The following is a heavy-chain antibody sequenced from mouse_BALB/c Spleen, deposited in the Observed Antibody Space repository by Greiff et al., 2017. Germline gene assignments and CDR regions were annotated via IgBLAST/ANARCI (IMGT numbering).Heavy chain of an antibody. CDR3: ARYDGNYAYFDY. D-gene: IGHD2-1*01. V-gene: IGHV3-8*02. CDR1: GDSITSGY. Sequence: EVHLVESGPSLVKPSQTLSLTCSVTGDSITSGYWNWIRKFPGNKLEYMGYISYSGSTYYNPSLKSRISITRDTSKNQYYLQLNSVTTEDTATYYCARYDGNYAYFDYWGQGTTLTVSS. J-gene: IGHJ2*01. CDR2: ISYSGST.